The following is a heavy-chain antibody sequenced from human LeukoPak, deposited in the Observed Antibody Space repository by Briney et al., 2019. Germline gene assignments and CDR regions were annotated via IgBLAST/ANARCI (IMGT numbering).Heavy chain of an antibody. J-gene: IGHJ4*02. CDR2: IRNDESDR. CDR1: GFIFRDYG. Sequence: GGSLSLSCAASGFIFRDYGMHWVRQAPGKGLEWVAFIRNDESDRDHADSVKGRFTISRDNSKNTLYLQMNSLRPEDTGVYYCAIYDSRGDFDYWGQGTQVTVSA. CDR3: AIYDSRGDFDY. D-gene: IGHD3-22*01. V-gene: IGHV3-30*02.